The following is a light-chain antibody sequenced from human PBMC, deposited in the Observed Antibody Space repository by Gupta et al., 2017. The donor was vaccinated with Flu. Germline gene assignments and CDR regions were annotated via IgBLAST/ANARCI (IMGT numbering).Light chain of an antibody. V-gene: IGKV1-5*03. CDR1: QSISSW. CDR2: KPS. CDR3: QHYNSYPWT. J-gene: IGKJ1*01. Sequence: DTQMTPSPYTLSASVGDRVTITCRASQSISSWLAWYQQKPGKAPKLLIYKPSSLESGVASWFSGSRCGTELTIIISSLQHDDFATYYCQHYNSYPWTFGQGTKVEIK.